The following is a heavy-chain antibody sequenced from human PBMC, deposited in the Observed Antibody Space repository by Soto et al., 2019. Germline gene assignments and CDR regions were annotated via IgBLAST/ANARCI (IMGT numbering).Heavy chain of an antibody. J-gene: IGHJ4*02. CDR2: IVVGSGRT. D-gene: IGHD3-10*01. CDR1: GFTFINSA. V-gene: IGHV1-58*02. CDR3: AAVQGGGAIFHV. Sequence: RASVKVSCKASGFTFINSAIQWVRQARGQRLEWIGWIVVGSGRTDYAQKFQERLTITRDMSTSTAYMELSSLRLEDTAVYYCAAVQGGGAIFHVWGQGSLVTVSS.